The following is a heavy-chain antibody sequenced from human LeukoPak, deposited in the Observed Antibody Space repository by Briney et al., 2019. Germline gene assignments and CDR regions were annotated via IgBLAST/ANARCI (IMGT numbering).Heavy chain of an antibody. CDR3: ARDRSSSSWYSDFDY. J-gene: IGHJ4*02. CDR2: INPNSGGT. V-gene: IGHV1-2*06. D-gene: IGHD6-13*01. Sequence: ASVKVSCKASGYTFTRYYMHWVRQAPGQGLEWMGRINPNSGGTNYAQKFQGRVTMTRDTSISTAYMELSRLRSDDTAVYYCARDRSSSSWYSDFDYWGQGTLVTVSS. CDR1: GYTFTRYY.